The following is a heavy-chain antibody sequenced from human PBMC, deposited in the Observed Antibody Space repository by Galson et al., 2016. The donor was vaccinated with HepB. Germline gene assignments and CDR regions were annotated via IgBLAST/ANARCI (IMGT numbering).Heavy chain of an antibody. CDR1: GGSITSADNN. J-gene: IGHJ6*02. Sequence: TLSLTCAVSGGSITSADNNWGWIRQHPGKGLEWIGYIHYTGRPYYSRSLNTRLTISLAASNNHFVLRLNSVTAADSAVYYFGRASGWGSFPFFYYFGLDVWGRGNTVIVSS. CDR3: GRASGWGSFPFFYYFGLDV. CDR2: IHYTGRP. V-gene: IGHV4-31*11. D-gene: IGHD3-10*01.